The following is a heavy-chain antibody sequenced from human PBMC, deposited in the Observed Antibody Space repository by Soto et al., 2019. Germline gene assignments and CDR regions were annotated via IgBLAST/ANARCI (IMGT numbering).Heavy chain of an antibody. D-gene: IGHD6-6*01. CDR3: ASQRSSSTDGGYYFDY. CDR1: GGSISSYY. V-gene: IGHV4-59*08. Sequence: SETLSLTCTVSGGSISSYYWSWIRQPPGKGLEWIGYIYYSGSTNYNPSLKSRVTISVDTSKNQFSLKLSSVTAADTAVYYCASQRSSSTDGGYYFDYWGQGTLVTVSS. J-gene: IGHJ4*02. CDR2: IYYSGST.